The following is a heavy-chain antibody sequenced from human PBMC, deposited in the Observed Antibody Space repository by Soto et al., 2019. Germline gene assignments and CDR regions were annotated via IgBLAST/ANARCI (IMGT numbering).Heavy chain of an antibody. D-gene: IGHD2-2*01. CDR3: ARLTYCSSTSCPLQGMDV. Sequence: SETLSLTCAVYGGSFSGYYWSWIRQPPGKGLEWIGEINHSGSINYNPSLKSRVTISVDTSKNQFSLKLSSVTAADTAVYYCARLTYCSSTSCPLQGMDVWGQGTTVTVSS. CDR2: INHSGSI. V-gene: IGHV4-34*01. J-gene: IGHJ6*02. CDR1: GGSFSGYY.